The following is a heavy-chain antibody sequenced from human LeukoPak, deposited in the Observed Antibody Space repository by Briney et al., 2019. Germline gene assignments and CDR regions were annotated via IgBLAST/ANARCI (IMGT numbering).Heavy chain of an antibody. Sequence: SETLSLTCTVSGGSISSYYWGWGRQPAGKGVEWVGRIYSSGRTYYNPSLKGRVTMSVDTSNNQFALKLSSATAADTALYYCAGSITMVRGVISNWFDPWGQGTLVTVSS. CDR1: GGSISSYY. CDR3: AGSITMVRGVISNWFDP. D-gene: IGHD3-10*01. V-gene: IGHV4-4*07. J-gene: IGHJ5*02. CDR2: IYSSGRT.